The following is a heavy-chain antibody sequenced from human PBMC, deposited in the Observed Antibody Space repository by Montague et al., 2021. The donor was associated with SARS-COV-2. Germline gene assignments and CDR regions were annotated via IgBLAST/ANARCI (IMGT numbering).Heavy chain of an antibody. Sequence: SGAEVKKPGESLKISCKASGFTFSSYWMSWVRQAPGKGLEWVANIKQDGSEKYYVDSVKGRFTISRDNAKNSLYLQMNSLRAEDTAVYYCARDSEIVGATDYYYYGMDVWGQGTTVTVSS. J-gene: IGHJ6*02. CDR1: GFTFSSYW. CDR2: IKQDGSEK. D-gene: IGHD1-26*01. CDR3: ARDSEIVGATDYYYYGMDV. V-gene: IGHV3-7*01.